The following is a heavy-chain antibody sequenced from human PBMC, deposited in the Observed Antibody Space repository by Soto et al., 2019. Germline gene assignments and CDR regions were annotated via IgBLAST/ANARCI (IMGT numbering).Heavy chain of an antibody. CDR1: GFTFDDYA. CDR3: TKPGRIAAAGTRHPDFQH. J-gene: IGHJ1*01. D-gene: IGHD6-13*01. CDR2: ISWTGDSV. V-gene: IGHV3-9*01. Sequence: SLGLSCAASGFTFDDYAMHWVRQTPEKGLEWVSGISWTGDSVDYADSVKGRFTISRDNAKNSLYLLMNSLRAEDTALYYCTKPGRIAAAGTRHPDFQHWGPGTLVTVSS.